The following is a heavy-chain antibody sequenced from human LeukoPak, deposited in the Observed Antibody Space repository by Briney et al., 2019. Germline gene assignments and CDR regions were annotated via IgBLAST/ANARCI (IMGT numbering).Heavy chain of an antibody. CDR3: ARENYDILTGYYVRYYYYYMDV. D-gene: IGHD3-9*01. CDR2: IIPIFGTA. Sequence: ASVKVSCKASGGPFSSYAISWVRQAPGQGLEWMGGIIPIFGTANYAQKFQGRVTITTDESTSTAYMELSSLRSEDTAVYYCARENYDILTGYYVRYYYYYMDVWGKGTTVTVSS. J-gene: IGHJ6*03. CDR1: GGPFSSYA. V-gene: IGHV1-69*05.